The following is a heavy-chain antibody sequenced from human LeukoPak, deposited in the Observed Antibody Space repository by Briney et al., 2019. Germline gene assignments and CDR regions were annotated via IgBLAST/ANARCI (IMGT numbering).Heavy chain of an antibody. CDR3: ARVESGYSFRHYYYYMDV. CDR1: GGSISSYY. CDR2: IYTSGST. V-gene: IGHV4-4*07. Sequence: SETLSLTCTVSGGSISSYYWSWIRQPAGKGLEWIGRIYTSGSTNYNPSLKSRVTMSVDTSKNQFSLKLSSVPAADTAVYYCARVESGYSFRHYYYYMDVWGKGTTVTVSS. D-gene: IGHD3-3*01. J-gene: IGHJ6*03.